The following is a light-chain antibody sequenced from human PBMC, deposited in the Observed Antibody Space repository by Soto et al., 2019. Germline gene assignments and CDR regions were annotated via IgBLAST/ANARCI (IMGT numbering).Light chain of an antibody. Sequence: QLVLTQSPSASASLGASVKLTCTLSSGHNSYAIAWHQQQPEKGPRYLMKVNSDGSHSKGDGIPDRFLGSSSGAERYLTISSLQSEDEADYYCQTWSTDIRVFGGGTKLTVL. CDR3: QTWSTDIRV. CDR1: SGHNSYA. V-gene: IGLV4-69*01. CDR2: VNSDGSH. J-gene: IGLJ3*02.